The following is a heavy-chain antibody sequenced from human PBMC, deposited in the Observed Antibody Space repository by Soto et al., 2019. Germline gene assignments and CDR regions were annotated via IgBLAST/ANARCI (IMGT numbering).Heavy chain of an antibody. CDR3: TKVSPHWLVHDY. CDR2: IHFGGNT. V-gene: IGHV3-53*01. CDR1: GFTVSGDY. J-gene: IGHJ4*02. Sequence: GGSLRLSCAASGFTVSGDYVSWVRQAPGKGLECVSVIHFGGNTYYADSVKGRFTVSRDNSKNTLYLQMNSLRVEDTAIYFCTKVSPHWLVHDYWGQGTLVTVSS. D-gene: IGHD6-19*01.